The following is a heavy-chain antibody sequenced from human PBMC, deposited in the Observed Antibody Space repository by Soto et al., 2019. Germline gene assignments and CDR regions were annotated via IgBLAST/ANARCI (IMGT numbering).Heavy chain of an antibody. CDR1: GFTFTNYW. Sequence: EVQLVQSGGDLVQPGGSRRLSCIGSGFTFTNYWLNWIRQAPGKGLEWVANINQAGRAQFYMDSVKGRLTISRDNAKTSMYLQMNSLRVEDSGVYYCAKRTSTDDGDAGWRKGPLVTVSS. D-gene: IGHD4-17*01. CDR2: INQAGRAQ. V-gene: IGHV3-7*01. J-gene: IGHJ4*02. CDR3: AKRTSTDDGDAG.